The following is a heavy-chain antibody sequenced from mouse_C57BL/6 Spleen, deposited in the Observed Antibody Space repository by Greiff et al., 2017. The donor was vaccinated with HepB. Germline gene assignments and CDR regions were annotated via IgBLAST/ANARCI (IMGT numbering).Heavy chain of an antibody. Sequence: QVQLQQSGAELVRPGTSVKMSCKASGYTFTNYWIGWVKQRPGHGLEWIGDIYPGGGYTNYNEKFKGKATLTADKSSSTAYMQFSSLTSEDSAIYYCARRDYYGSNLYAMDYWGQGTSVTVSS. CDR3: ARRDYYGSNLYAMDY. CDR1: GYTFTNYW. V-gene: IGHV1-63*01. J-gene: IGHJ4*01. D-gene: IGHD1-1*01. CDR2: IYPGGGYT.